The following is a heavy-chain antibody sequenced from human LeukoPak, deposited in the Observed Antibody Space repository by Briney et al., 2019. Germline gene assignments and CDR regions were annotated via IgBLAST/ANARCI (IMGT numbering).Heavy chain of an antibody. CDR3: AKVNRISGSYLGYY. J-gene: IGHJ4*02. V-gene: IGHV3-23*01. D-gene: IGHD1-26*01. Sequence: GGSLRLSCAASGFTFSNYAMSWVRQAPGKGLEWVSAISGSGDNTYYADSVKGRFTISRDNSKNTLYLQMNSLRAEDTAVYYCAKVNRISGSYLGYYWGQGTLVTVSS. CDR2: ISGSGDNT. CDR1: GFTFSNYA.